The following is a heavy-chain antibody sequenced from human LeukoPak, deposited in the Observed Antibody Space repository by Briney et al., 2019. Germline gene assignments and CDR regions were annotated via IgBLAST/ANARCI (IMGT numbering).Heavy chain of an antibody. CDR2: INIDGRTT. V-gene: IGHV3-74*01. D-gene: IGHD3-16*01. CDR3: SRDLTWGVMGL. J-gene: IGHJ4*02. CDR1: GFTFSNYG. Sequence: PGGSLRLSCTASGFTFSNYGMYWVRHTPEKGLLWVSRINIDGRTTNYAASVKGRFTISRDNAKNTLYLQMNSLRADDTALYYWSRDLTWGVMGLWGQGTLVTVSS.